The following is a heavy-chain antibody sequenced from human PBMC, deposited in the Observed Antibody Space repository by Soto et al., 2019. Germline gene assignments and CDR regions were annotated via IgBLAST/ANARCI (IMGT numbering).Heavy chain of an antibody. CDR1: GGSISSSY. CDR2: IYDSGST. D-gene: IGHD6-13*01. CDR3: ARQPSY. Sequence: PSETLSLTCTVSGGSISSSYWSWIRQPPGKGLEWIGYIYDSGSTYYNSSLKSRVTMSVDTSKNQFSLKLNSVTAADTAVYYCARQPSYWGQGTPVTVSS. J-gene: IGHJ4*02. V-gene: IGHV4-59*08.